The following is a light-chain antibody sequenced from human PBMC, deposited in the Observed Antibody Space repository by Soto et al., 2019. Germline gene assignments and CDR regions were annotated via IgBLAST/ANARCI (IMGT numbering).Light chain of an antibody. CDR1: QSVSSN. J-gene: IGKJ5*01. Sequence: EIVMTQSPATLSVSPGERATLSCRASQSVSSNLAWYQQKPGQAPSLLILGASTRATGVPARFSGSGSGTEFTLSISSLQSEDFAVYYCKQYKEWPPFTFGQGTRLEIK. CDR2: GAS. CDR3: KQYKEWPPFT. V-gene: IGKV3-15*01.